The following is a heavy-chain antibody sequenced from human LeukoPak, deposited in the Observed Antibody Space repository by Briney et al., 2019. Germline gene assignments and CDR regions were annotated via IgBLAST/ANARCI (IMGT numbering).Heavy chain of an antibody. D-gene: IGHD2-2*01. CDR1: GFTFSSYG. J-gene: IGHJ4*02. CDR2: ISYDGSNK. CDR3: AKDWRRGVVPAAMPDY. Sequence: GGSLRLSCAASGFTFSSYGMPWVRQAPGKGLEWVAVISYDGSNKYYADSVKGRFTISRDSSKNTLYLQMNSLRAEDTAVYYCAKDWRRGVVPAAMPDYWGQGTLVTVSS. V-gene: IGHV3-30*18.